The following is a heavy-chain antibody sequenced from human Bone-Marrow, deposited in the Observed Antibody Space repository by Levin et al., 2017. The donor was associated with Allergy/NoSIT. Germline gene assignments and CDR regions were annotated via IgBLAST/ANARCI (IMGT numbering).Heavy chain of an antibody. Sequence: SETLSLTCAVSGASISNSDWWSWVRQSPGKGLEWIGEIHHSETTNNNPSLESRVTISIDKSKNHISLRLNSVTAADTAVYFCAKFSPRSPQLLYGVWDYWGQGIPGIVSS. J-gene: IGHJ4*02. CDR1: GASISNSDW. CDR3: AKFSPRSPQLLYGVWDY. D-gene: IGHD2-2*02. V-gene: IGHV4-4*02. CDR2: IHHSETT.